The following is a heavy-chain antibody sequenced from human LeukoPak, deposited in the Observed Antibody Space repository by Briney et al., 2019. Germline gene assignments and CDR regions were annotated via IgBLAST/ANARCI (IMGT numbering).Heavy chain of an antibody. D-gene: IGHD5-18*01. Sequence: SETLSLTCTVSGYSISSGYYWGWIRQPPGKGLEWIGSIFHSGSTYYNPSLKSRVTFSVDTSKNQFSLKLSSVTAADTAVYYCARVASDTAMVRDYWGQGTLVTVSS. CDR1: GYSISSGYY. CDR2: IFHSGST. V-gene: IGHV4-38-2*02. CDR3: ARVASDTAMVRDY. J-gene: IGHJ4*02.